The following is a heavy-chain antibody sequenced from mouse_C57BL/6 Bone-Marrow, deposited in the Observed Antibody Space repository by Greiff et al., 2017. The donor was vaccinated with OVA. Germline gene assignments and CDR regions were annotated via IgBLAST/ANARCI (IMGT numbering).Heavy chain of an antibody. V-gene: IGHV14-4*01. CDR3: TTNYYAYDCY. J-gene: IGHJ2*01. CDR2: IDPENGDT. CDR1: GFNINDDY. D-gene: IGHD2-2*01. Sequence: EVQLQQSGAELVRPGASVKLSCTASGFNINDDYMHWVTQRPEQGLEWIGWIDPENGDTEYASKFQGKATITADTSSNTTSLQLSSLTSEDTAVYDCTTNYYAYDCYWGQGTTLTVSS.